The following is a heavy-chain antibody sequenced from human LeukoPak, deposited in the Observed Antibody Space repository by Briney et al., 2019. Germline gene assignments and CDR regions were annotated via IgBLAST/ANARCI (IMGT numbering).Heavy chain of an antibody. J-gene: IGHJ4*02. CDR1: GGSFSGYY. D-gene: IGHD6-19*01. V-gene: IGHV4-34*01. CDR2: INHSGST. CDR3: ARAKYSSGWYGY. Sequence: SETLSLTCAVYGGSFSGYYWSWIRQPPGKGLEWIGEINHSGSTNYNPSLKSRVTISVDTPKNQFSLKLSSVTAADTAVYYCARAKYSSGWYGYWGQGTLVTVSS.